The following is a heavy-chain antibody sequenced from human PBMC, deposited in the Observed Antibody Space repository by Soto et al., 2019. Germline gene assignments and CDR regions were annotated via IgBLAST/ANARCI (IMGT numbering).Heavy chain of an antibody. V-gene: IGHV1-69*06. J-gene: IGHJ6*02. CDR1: GGTFSSYA. CDR3: AISVSGPGTHYYYYGMDV. Sequence: SVEVSGKASGGTFSSYAISWVRQAPGQGREWMGGIIPIFGTANYAQKFQGRVTITADKSTSTAYMELSSLRSEDTPVYYCAISVSGPGTHYYYYGMDVWGPGPTVTVSS. CDR2: IIPIFGTA. D-gene: IGHD3-10*01.